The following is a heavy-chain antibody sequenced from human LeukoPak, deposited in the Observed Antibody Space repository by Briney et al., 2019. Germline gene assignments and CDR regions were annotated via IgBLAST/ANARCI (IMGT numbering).Heavy chain of an antibody. Sequence: GGSLRLSCAASGFTFSSYAMHWVRQAPGKGLEWVAVISNDGSNKYYADSVKGRFTISRDNSKNTLYLQMNSLRAEDTAVYYCASLLRFLEWLSKDYGMDVWGQGTTVTVSS. CDR1: GFTFSSYA. J-gene: IGHJ6*02. D-gene: IGHD3-3*01. V-gene: IGHV3-30-3*01. CDR2: ISNDGSNK. CDR3: ASLLRFLEWLSKDYGMDV.